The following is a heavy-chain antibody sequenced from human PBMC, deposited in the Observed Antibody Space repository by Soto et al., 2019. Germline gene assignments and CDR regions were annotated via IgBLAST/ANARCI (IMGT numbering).Heavy chain of an antibody. V-gene: IGHV4-34*01. CDR1: GGSFSGYY. CDR2: INHSGST. J-gene: IGHJ6*02. Sequence: SETLSLTCAVYGGSFSGYYWSWIRQPPGKGLEWIGEINHSGSTNYNPSLKSRVTISVDTSKNQFSLKLSSVTAADTAVYYCARGPRRVGDIFARGCWSNYYYYKARAVGCQGTSLT. D-gene: IGHD3-9*01. CDR3: ARGPRRVGDIFARGCWSNYYYYKARAV.